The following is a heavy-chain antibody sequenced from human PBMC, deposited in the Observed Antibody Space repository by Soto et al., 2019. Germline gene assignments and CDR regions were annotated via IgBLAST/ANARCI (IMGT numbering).Heavy chain of an antibody. CDR1: GGSISSSNW. CDR2: IYHSGST. J-gene: IGHJ4*02. D-gene: IGHD6-13*01. CDR3: ARVALRWRPKYFDS. V-gene: IGHV4-4*02. Sequence: SETLSLTCAVSGGSISSSNWWSWVRQPPGKGLEWIGEIYHSGSTNYNPSLKSRVTISIDKSKNQFSLKLSSVAAADTAVYYCARVALRWRPKYFDSWGQGTLVTVSS.